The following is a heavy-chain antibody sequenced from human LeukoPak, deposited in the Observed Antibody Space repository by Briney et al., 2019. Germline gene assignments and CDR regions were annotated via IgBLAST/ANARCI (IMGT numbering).Heavy chain of an antibody. J-gene: IGHJ4*02. D-gene: IGHD1-1*01. Sequence: GGYLRLSCAASGFTVSSNHMSWVRQAPGKGLEWVSVIYSGGSTDYADSVKGRFTISRDILKNTLYLQMNSLRAEDTAVYYCARGPAGYNWGQGTLVTVSS. CDR1: GFTVSSNH. CDR3: ARGPAGYN. V-gene: IGHV3-53*01. CDR2: IYSGGST.